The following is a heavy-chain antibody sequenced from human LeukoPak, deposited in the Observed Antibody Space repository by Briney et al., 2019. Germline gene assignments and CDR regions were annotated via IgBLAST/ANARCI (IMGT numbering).Heavy chain of an antibody. CDR1: GFTFTNYA. V-gene: IGHV3-23*01. CDR3: AKVSDCSTTPCYGGEAV. D-gene: IGHD2-2*01. J-gene: IGHJ4*02. CDR2: ISATGAT. Sequence: GGSLRLSCAASGFTFTNYAMSWVRQAPGQGLEWVSGISATGATFYADSVKGRFTISRDNAKNTLYLQVKSLRVEDTATYYCAKVSDCSTTPCYGGEAVWGQGTLVTVSS.